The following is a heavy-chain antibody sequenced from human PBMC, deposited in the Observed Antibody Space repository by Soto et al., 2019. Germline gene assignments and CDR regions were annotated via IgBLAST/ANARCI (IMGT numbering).Heavy chain of an antibody. D-gene: IGHD2-15*01. V-gene: IGHV4-59*01. Sequence: SETLSLTCTVSGGSISSCYWSWIRQPPGKGLEWIGYIYHRGTTNYSPSLKSRVTISADMSKNQFSLKLSSVTAADTAVYYCARATLRGGGLHYWGQGTLVIVSP. CDR2: IYHRGTT. CDR3: ARATLRGGGLHY. J-gene: IGHJ4*02. CDR1: GGSISSCY.